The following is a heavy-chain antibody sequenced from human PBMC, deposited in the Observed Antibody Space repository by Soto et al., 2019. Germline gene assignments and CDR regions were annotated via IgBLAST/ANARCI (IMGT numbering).Heavy chain of an antibody. CDR3: ARRPHYYDT. J-gene: IGHJ5*02. CDR2: IYYSGNT. CDR1: GGSISSSSYY. Sequence: SETLSLTCTVSGGSISSSSYYWGWIRQPPGKGLEWIGSIYYSGNTYYNPSLKSRVTISVDTAKNQFSLKLSSVTAADTAVYYCARRPHYYDTWGQGTLVTV. V-gene: IGHV4-39*01. D-gene: IGHD3-22*01.